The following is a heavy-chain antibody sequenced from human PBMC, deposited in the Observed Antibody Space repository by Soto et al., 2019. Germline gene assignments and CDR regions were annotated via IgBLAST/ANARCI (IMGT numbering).Heavy chain of an antibody. D-gene: IGHD6-19*01. CDR3: AREAGPGIAVAGTRVDY. V-gene: IGHV3-53*01. J-gene: IGHJ4*02. CDR1: GFTVSGNY. Sequence: GGSLRLSCAASGFTVSGNYMSWVRQAPGKGLEWVSVIYNGGGTYYADSVKGRFTISRDNSKNTLYLQMNSLRAEDTAVYYCAREAGPGIAVAGTRVDYWGQGTLVTVSS. CDR2: IYNGGGT.